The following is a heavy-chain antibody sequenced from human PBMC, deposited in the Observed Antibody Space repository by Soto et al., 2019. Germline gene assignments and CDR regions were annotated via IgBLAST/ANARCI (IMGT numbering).Heavy chain of an antibody. CDR2: ISAYNGNT. Sequence: QVQLVQSGAEVKKPGASVKVSCKASGYTFTSYGISWVRQAPGXGLEWMGWISAYNGNTNYAQKLQGRVTMTPYTSTXXXXXELRSLRXXXXXXXXXXXXXXXGTRLVDYWGQGTLVTVSS. V-gene: IGHV1-18*01. CDR3: XXXXXXGTRLVDY. J-gene: IGHJ4*02. CDR1: GYTFTSYG. D-gene: IGHD3-10*01.